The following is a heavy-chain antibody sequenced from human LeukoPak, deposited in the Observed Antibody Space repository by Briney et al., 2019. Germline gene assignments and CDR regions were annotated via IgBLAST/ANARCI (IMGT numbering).Heavy chain of an antibody. CDR1: GGSISSSSYY. J-gene: IGHJ4*02. CDR2: IYYSGST. D-gene: IGHD5-18*01. Sequence: SETLSLTCTVSGGSISSSSYYWGWIRQPPGKGLEWIGSIYYSGSTYYNPSLKSRVTISVDTSKNQFSLKLSSVTAADTAVYYCASGYSYGSRYWGQGTLVTVSS. CDR3: ASGYSYGSRY. V-gene: IGHV4-39*07.